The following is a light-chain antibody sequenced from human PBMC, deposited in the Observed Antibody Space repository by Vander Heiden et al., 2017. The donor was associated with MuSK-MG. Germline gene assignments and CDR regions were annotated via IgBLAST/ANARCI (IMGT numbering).Light chain of an antibody. CDR1: QGIEDD. Sequence: AIRMTQSPSSLSASVGDRVTITCWASQGIEDDLGWYQQKPGQAPRLLIYGASSLQSGVPSRFSGSGSGTHFTLTINSLQPEDFATYYCRQDFNYPHTFGQGTKVEIK. CDR2: GAS. CDR3: RQDFNYPHT. V-gene: IGKV1-6*02. J-gene: IGKJ1*01.